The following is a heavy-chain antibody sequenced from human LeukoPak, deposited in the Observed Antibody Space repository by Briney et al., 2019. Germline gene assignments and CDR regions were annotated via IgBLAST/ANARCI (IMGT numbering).Heavy chain of an antibody. J-gene: IGHJ4*02. CDR2: IRSKANNYAT. CDR1: GFTFSGSA. D-gene: IGHD4-17*01. V-gene: IGHV3-73*01. CDR3: TGYDFGDYASGY. Sequence: GGSLRLSCAASGFTFSGSAMHWVRQASGKGLEWVGCIRSKANNYATSYAASVKGRFTISRDDSKNTACLQMNSLKTEDTAVYYCTGYDFGDYASGYWGQGTLVTVAS.